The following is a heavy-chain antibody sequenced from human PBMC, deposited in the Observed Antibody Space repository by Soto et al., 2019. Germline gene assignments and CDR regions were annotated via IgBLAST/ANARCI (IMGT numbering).Heavy chain of an antibody. Sequence: SETLSLTCTVSGGSISSSSYYWGWIRQPPGKGLEWIGSIYYSGSTYYNPSLKSRVTISVDTSKNQFSLKLSSVTAADTAVYYCARDGARSGWWRGVDYRGQGTLVTGSS. D-gene: IGHD6-19*01. CDR3: ARDGARSGWWRGVDY. J-gene: IGHJ4*02. V-gene: IGHV4-39*07. CDR2: IYYSGST. CDR1: GGSISSSSYY.